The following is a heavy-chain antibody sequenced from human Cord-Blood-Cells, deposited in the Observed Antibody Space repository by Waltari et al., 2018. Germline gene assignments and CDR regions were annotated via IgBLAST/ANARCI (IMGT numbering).Heavy chain of an antibody. D-gene: IGHD3-22*01. Sequence: QLQLQESGPGLVKPSETLFLPCTVSGGSISSRSYYWGWFGQPPGKGLEWIGSIYYSGSTYYNPSLKSRVTISVDTSKNQFSLKLSSVTAADTAVYYCASTREYYYDSSGYYNAFDIWGQGTMVTVSS. V-gene: IGHV4-39*01. CDR2: IYYSGST. CDR3: ASTREYYYDSSGYYNAFDI. J-gene: IGHJ3*02. CDR1: GGSISSRSYY.